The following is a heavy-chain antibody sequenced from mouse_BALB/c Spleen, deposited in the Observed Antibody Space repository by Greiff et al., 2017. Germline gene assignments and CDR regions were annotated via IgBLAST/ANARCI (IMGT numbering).Heavy chain of an antibody. D-gene: IGHD2-1*01. CDR3: AREGGGNYCFDY. CDR2: IYPGDGDT. CDR1: GYTFTSYW. J-gene: IGHJ2*01. V-gene: IGHV1-87*01. Sequence: QVHVKQSGAELARPGASVKLSCKASGYTFTSYWMQWVKQRPGQGLEWIGAIYPGDGDTRYTQKFKGKATLTADKSSSTAYMQLSSLASEDSAVYYCAREGGGNYCFDYWGQGTTLTVSS.